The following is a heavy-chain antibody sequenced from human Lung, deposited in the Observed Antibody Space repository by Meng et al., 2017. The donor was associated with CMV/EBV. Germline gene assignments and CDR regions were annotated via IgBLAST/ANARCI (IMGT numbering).Heavy chain of an antibody. D-gene: IGHD7-27*01. Sequence: GGSLRLFCAASGFTFTNYWMTWVRQAPGKGLEWVGNINEAGSVKHYVDSVKGRFTMSRDNAKNSVYLQMNGLRADDTAVYFCAREYWGPDYWGQGTLVTVSS. CDR2: INEAGSVK. CDR1: GFTFTNYW. V-gene: IGHV3-7*01. J-gene: IGHJ4*02. CDR3: AREYWGPDY.